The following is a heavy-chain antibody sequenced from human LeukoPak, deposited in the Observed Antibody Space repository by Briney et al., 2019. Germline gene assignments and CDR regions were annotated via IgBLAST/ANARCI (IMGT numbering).Heavy chain of an antibody. V-gene: IGHV4-31*03. CDR2: IYYSGST. CDR3: ARAGYSSSWSRKNWFDP. Sequence: PSETLSLTCTVSGGSISSGGYYWSWIRQHPGKGLEWIGYIYYSGSTYYNPSLKSRVTISVDTSKNQFSLKLSSVTAADTAVYYCARAGYSSSWSRKNWFDPWGQGTLVTVSS. J-gene: IGHJ5*02. CDR1: GGSISSGGYY. D-gene: IGHD6-13*01.